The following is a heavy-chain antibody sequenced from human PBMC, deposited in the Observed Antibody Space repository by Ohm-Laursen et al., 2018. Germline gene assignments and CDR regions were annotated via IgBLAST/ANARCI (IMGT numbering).Heavy chain of an antibody. CDR2: MYATGSS. CDR1: GDSINNYY. CDR3: AVSEVRYSFTYFADF. D-gene: IGHD3-9*01. V-gene: IGHV4-4*07. J-gene: IGHJ4*01. Sequence: SQTLSLTCTVSGDSINNYYWSWIRQPAGKGLERIGRMYATGSSNYNPSLNIRVTMSVDTSRNQLSLKLTSVTAADTAVYYCAVSEVRYSFTYFADFWGQGTLVTVPS.